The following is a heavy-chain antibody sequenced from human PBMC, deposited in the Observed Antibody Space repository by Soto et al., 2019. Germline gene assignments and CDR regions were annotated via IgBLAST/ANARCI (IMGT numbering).Heavy chain of an antibody. Sequence: ASVKVSCKASGYTFTSYYMHWVRQAPGQGLEWMGIINPSGGSTSYAQKFQGRVTMTRDTSTSTVYMELSSLRSEDTAVYYCAGDLRVVAAIGSVYYYMDVWGKGTTVTVSS. CDR1: GYTFTSYY. D-gene: IGHD2-15*01. CDR2: INPSGGST. V-gene: IGHV1-46*03. CDR3: AGDLRVVAAIGSVYYYMDV. J-gene: IGHJ6*03.